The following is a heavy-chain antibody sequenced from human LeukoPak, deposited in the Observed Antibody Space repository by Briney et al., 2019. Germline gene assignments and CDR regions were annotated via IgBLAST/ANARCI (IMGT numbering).Heavy chain of an antibody. CDR2: INHSGST. D-gene: IGHD3-3*01. Sequence: SGTLSHTCAVYGGSFSGYYWSWIRQPPWKGLEWIGEINHSGSTNYNPSLKSRVTISVDTSKNQFSLKLSSVTAADTAVYYCARGYYDFPGDFDPWGQGTLVTVSS. J-gene: IGHJ5*02. CDR3: ARGYYDFPGDFDP. V-gene: IGHV4-34*01. CDR1: GGSFSGYY.